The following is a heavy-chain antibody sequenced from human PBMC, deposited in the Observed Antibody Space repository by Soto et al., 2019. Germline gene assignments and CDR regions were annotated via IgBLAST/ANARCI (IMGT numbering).Heavy chain of an antibody. CDR1: GGSISSYY. J-gene: IGHJ6*02. CDR2: ISTTETT. D-gene: IGHD6-13*01. CDR3: ARNIAAAGRRYYGMDV. V-gene: IGHV4-4*07. Sequence: QVQLQESGPGLVKPSETLSLTCTVSGGSISSYYWSWIRQPAGKGLEWIGRISTTETTNYNPSLKSRVSMSLETSKSQVSLKLSSVTAADAAVYYCARNIAAAGRRYYGMDVWGQATTVTVSS.